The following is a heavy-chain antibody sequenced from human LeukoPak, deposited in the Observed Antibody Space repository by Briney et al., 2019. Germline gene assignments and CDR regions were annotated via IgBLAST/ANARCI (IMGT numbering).Heavy chain of an antibody. J-gene: IGHJ4*02. V-gene: IGHV1-69*13. Sequence: SVKVSCKASGGTFISYAISWVRQAPGQGLEWMGGIIPIFGTANYAQKFQGRVTITADESTSTAYMELSSLRSEDTAVYYCASGDSSGLPTILDYWGQGTLVTVSS. D-gene: IGHD3-22*01. CDR3: ASGDSSGLPTILDY. CDR2: IIPIFGTA. CDR1: GGTFISYA.